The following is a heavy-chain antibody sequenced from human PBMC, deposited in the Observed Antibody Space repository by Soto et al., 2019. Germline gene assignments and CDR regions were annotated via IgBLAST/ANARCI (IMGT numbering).Heavy chain of an antibody. Sequence: PSETLSLTCTVSGGSISSYYWSWVRQPPGKGLEWIGYIYYSGSTNYNPSLKSRVTISVDTSKNQFSLKLSSVTAADTAVYYCARHPYYDFWSGYSNHFDYWGQETLVTVSS. CDR1: GGSISSYY. D-gene: IGHD3-3*01. V-gene: IGHV4-59*08. CDR2: IYYSGST. J-gene: IGHJ4*02. CDR3: ARHPYYDFWSGYSNHFDY.